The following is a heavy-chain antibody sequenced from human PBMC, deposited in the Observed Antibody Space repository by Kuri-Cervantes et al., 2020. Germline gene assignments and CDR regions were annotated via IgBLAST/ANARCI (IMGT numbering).Heavy chain of an antibody. J-gene: IGHJ4*02. CDR3: ATGIPADH. D-gene: IGHD2-21*01. CDR1: GGSISSGDYF. V-gene: IGHV4-30-4*01. CDR2: IYHTGNT. Sequence: SCTVSGGSISSGDYFWSWIRQPPGKGLEWIGYIYHTGNTNYNPSLESRVTISVDKSKNQFSLKLNSVTAADTAVYYCATGIPADHWGQGTLVTVSS.